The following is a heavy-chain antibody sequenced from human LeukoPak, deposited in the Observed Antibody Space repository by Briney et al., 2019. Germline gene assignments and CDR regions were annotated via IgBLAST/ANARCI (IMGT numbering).Heavy chain of an antibody. D-gene: IGHD6-13*01. Sequence: GGSLRLSCAASGFTFSSYWMNWVRQAPGKGLEWVANIKQDGSEKYYVDSVKGRFTISRDNAKNSLYLQMNSLRAEDTAVYYCARDRYSSSWWGYYYYMDVWGKGTTVTVSS. CDR3: ARDRYSSSWWGYYYYMDV. CDR1: GFTFSSYW. CDR2: IKQDGSEK. V-gene: IGHV3-7*01. J-gene: IGHJ6*03.